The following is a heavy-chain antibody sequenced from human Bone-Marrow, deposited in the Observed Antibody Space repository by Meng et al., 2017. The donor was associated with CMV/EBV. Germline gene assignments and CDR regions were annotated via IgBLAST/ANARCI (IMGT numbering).Heavy chain of an antibody. V-gene: IGHV3-21*01. Sequence: GESLKISCAASGFTFSSYSMNWVRQAPGKGLEWVSSISSSSSYIYYADSVKGRFTISRDNAKNSLYLQMNSLRAEDTAVYYCARSGSGGGAFDIWGQGTMDTVSS. CDR3: ARSGSGGGAFDI. CDR1: GFTFSSYS. D-gene: IGHD2-15*01. J-gene: IGHJ3*02. CDR2: ISSSSSYI.